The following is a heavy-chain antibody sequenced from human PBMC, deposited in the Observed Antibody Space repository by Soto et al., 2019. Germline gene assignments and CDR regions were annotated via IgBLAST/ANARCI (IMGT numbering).Heavy chain of an antibody. Sequence: GGSLRLSCAASGFTFSSYGMHWVRQAPGKGLEWVAVISYDGSNKYYADSVKGRFTTSRDNSKNTLYLQMNSLRAEDTAVYYCAKDHSRGWYAYWGQGTLVTVSS. CDR2: ISYDGSNK. CDR3: AKDHSRGWYAY. J-gene: IGHJ4*02. V-gene: IGHV3-30*18. D-gene: IGHD6-19*01. CDR1: GFTFSSYG.